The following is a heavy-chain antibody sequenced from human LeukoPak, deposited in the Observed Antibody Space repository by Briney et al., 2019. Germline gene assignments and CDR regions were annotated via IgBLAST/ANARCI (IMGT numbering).Heavy chain of an antibody. CDR3: ARGTIFGVVIKPFDY. D-gene: IGHD3-3*01. J-gene: IGHJ4*02. CDR2: INPSGGST. Sequence: ASVKVSCKASGGTFSSYAISWVRQAPGQGLEWIGIINPSGGSTSCAQKFQGRVTMTRDTSTSTVYMELSSLRSEDTAVYYCARGTIFGVVIKPFDYWGQGTLVTVSS. V-gene: IGHV1-46*01. CDR1: GGTFSSYA.